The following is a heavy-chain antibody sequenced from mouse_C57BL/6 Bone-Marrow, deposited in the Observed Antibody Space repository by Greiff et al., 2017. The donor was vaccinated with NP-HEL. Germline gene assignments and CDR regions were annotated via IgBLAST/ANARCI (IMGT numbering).Heavy chain of an antibody. D-gene: IGHD1-2*01. CDR3: AREAALGYFDV. CDR1: GYAFTNYL. Sequence: VQLQQSGAELVRPGTSVKVSCKASGYAFTNYLIEWVKQRPGQGLEWIGVINPGSGGTNYNEKFKGKATLTADKSSSTAYMQLSSLTSEDSAVYFCAREAALGYFDVWGTGTTVTVSS. V-gene: IGHV1-54*01. CDR2: INPGSGGT. J-gene: IGHJ1*03.